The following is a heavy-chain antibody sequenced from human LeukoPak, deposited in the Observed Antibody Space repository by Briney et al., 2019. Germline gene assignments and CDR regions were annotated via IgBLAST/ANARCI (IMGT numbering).Heavy chain of an antibody. V-gene: IGHV3-30*04. CDR2: ISDDGSNK. CDR1: GFTFSTYP. Sequence: PGGSLRLSCAASGFTFSTYPMHWVRQAPGKGLEWVAVISDDGSNKYYADSVKGRFTISRDNSKNTLYLQMNSLRAEDTAVYYCARPRLAYYYYGTDVWGKGTTVTVSS. CDR3: ARPRLAYYYYGTDV. D-gene: IGHD1-1*01. J-gene: IGHJ6*04.